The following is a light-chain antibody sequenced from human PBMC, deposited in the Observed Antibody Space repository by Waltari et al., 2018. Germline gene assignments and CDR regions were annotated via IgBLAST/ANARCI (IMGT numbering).Light chain of an antibody. V-gene: IGKV1-39*01. CDR1: QTISSY. J-gene: IGKJ3*01. CDR3: QQTYTAST. CDR2: AAT. Sequence: DIQLTQPPSSLSASVGDRVTITCRTDQTISSYLSWYQQKPGRAPQLLIYAATSLHVGFPSRFSGSGSVTDFTLTISSLQPEDFATYYCQQTYTASTFGPGTKVDVK.